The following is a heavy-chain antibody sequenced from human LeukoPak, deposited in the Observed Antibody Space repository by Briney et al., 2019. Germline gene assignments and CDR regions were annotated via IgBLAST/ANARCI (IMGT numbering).Heavy chain of an antibody. J-gene: IGHJ5*02. CDR3: ARRYYYASGTYLDWFDP. Sequence: ASVKVSCKASGYTFSSFSINWIRQAPGQGLEWMGWIDTNTARPTYAQDFTGRFVFSLDTSASTAFLHISSLTTDVTAIYYCARRYYYASGTYLDWFDPWGQGTLVTVSS. CDR1: GYTFSSFS. D-gene: IGHD3-10*01. V-gene: IGHV7-4-1*02. CDR2: IDTNTARP.